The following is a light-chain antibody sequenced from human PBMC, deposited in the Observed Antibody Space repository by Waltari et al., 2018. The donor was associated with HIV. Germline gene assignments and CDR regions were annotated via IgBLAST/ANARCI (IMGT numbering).Light chain of an antibody. CDR2: AAS. Sequence: EIVLTQSPGTLSLSPGERATLSCRASQSLSSNYLAWYQEKPGQAHRLLIYAASSRASGIPDRFSGSGAGTDFTLTISRLEPEDFAVYYCQQYGSSPPITFGQGTRLEIK. V-gene: IGKV3-20*01. CDR3: QQYGSSPPIT. J-gene: IGKJ5*01. CDR1: QSLSSNY.